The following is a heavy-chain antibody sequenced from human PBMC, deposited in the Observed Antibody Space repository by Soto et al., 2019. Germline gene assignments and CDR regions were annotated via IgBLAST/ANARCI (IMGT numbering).Heavy chain of an antibody. Sequence: QVQVVQSGAEVKRPGSSVNVSCKASGGYFNNRQTLNSYPISWVRQAPGQGLEWMGGIIPLFGTTNYAQRFQGRVTITADKSTSTTDLELNNVTSDDTAVYYCAKSWGGAIYYYYYAMDVWGQGTTVTVSS. D-gene: IGHD3-16*01. V-gene: IGHV1-69*06. CDR1: GGYFNNRQTLNSYP. J-gene: IGHJ6*02. CDR2: IIPLFGTT. CDR3: AKSWGGAIYYYYYAMDV.